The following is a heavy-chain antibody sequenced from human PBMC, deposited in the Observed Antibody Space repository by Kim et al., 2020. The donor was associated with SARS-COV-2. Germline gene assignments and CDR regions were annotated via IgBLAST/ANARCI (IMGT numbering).Heavy chain of an antibody. CDR3: ARDLWSYDYVWGSYRAYLRAY. D-gene: IGHD3-16*02. J-gene: IGHJ4*02. Sequence: ASVKVSCKASGYTFTSYGISWVRQAPGQGLEWMGWISAYNGNTNYAQKLQGRVTMTTDTSTSTAYMELRSLRSDDTAVYYCARDLWSYDYVWGSYRAYLRAYWGQGTLVTVSS. V-gene: IGHV1-18*01. CDR2: ISAYNGNT. CDR1: GYTFTSYG.